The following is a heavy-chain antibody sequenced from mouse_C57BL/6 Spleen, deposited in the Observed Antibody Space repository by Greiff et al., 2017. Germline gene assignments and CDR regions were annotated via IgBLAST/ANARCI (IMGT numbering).Heavy chain of an antibody. V-gene: IGHV1-64*01. CDR3: ARSTDNAMDY. D-gene: IGHD4-1*02. CDR1: GYTFTSYW. J-gene: IGHJ4*01. CDR2: IHPNSGST. Sequence: QVQLKQPGAELVKPGASVKLSCKASGYTFTSYWMHWVKQRPGQGLEWIGMIHPNSGSTNYNEKFKGKATLTVDKSSSTAYMQLSSLTSEDSAVYYCARSTDNAMDYWGQGTTVTVSS.